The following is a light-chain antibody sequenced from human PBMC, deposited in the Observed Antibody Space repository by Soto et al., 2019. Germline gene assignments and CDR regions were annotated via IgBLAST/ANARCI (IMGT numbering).Light chain of an antibody. CDR3: QQYTTSPCT. J-gene: IGKJ3*01. Sequence: EIVLTQSPGTLSLSPGERATLYCRASQSVGSNYLAWYQQKPGQAPRVLIYGASSRATGIPDRFSGSGSGADFTLAISRLEPEDFAVYYCQQYTTSPCTFGPGTKVDIK. CDR1: QSVGSNY. V-gene: IGKV3-20*01. CDR2: GAS.